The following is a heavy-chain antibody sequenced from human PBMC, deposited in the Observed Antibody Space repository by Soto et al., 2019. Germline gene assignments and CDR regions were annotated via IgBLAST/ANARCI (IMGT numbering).Heavy chain of an antibody. CDR2: INPNSGGT. J-gene: IGHJ3*02. CDR1: GYSFTGYY. Sequence: SPVKVSCKASGYSFTGYYMHCRLQAPEQGLEWMGWINPNSGGTNYAQKFQGWVTMTRDTSISTAYMELSRLRSDDTAVYYCARGGFYDILTGYYNGDAFAIWGQGTMVTVSS. V-gene: IGHV1-2*04. D-gene: IGHD3-9*01. CDR3: ARGGFYDILTGYYNGDAFAI.